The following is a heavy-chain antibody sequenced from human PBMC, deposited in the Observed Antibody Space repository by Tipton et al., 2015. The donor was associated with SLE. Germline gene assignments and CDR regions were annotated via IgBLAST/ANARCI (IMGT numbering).Heavy chain of an antibody. D-gene: IGHD2-2*01. Sequence: TLSLTCTVSGGSISSYYWSWIRQPPGKGLEWIGYIYYSGSTNYNPSLKSRVTISVDTSKNQFSLKLSSVTAADTAVYYCARDRARSSSYEWNYSYYYMDVWGKGTTVTVSS. CDR2: IYYSGST. V-gene: IGHV4-59*01. CDR3: ARDRARSSSYEWNYSYYYMDV. CDR1: GGSISSYY. J-gene: IGHJ6*03.